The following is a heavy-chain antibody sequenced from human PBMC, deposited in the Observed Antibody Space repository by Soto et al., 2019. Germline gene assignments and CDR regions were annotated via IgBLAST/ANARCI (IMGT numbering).Heavy chain of an antibody. D-gene: IGHD5-18*01. V-gene: IGHV3-30*03. CDR2: ISYDGNNK. J-gene: IGHJ3*01. CDR3: VKXXLDTAVVESHYAFDC. CDR1: GFIFSDFG. Sequence: LRLSCEASGFIFSDFGMHWVRQAPGKGLEWVAVISYDGNNKYYAQSVKGRFTISRDNSKNTLFLNMDSLRPXDTAVXXXVKXXLDTAVVESHYAFDCWG.